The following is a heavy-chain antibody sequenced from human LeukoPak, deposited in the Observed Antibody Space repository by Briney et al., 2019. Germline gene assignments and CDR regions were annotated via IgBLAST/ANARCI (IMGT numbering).Heavy chain of an antibody. J-gene: IGHJ4*02. CDR3: VKGGQILTGYYLDYFDY. CDR2: ISSNGGST. V-gene: IGHV3-64D*09. D-gene: IGHD3-9*01. Sequence: GGSLRLSCSASGFTFSSYAMHWVRQAPGKGLEYVSAISSNGGSTYYADSVKGRFTISRDNSKNTLYLQMSSLRAEDTAVYYCVKGGQILTGYYLDYFDYWGQGTLVTVSS. CDR1: GFTFSSYA.